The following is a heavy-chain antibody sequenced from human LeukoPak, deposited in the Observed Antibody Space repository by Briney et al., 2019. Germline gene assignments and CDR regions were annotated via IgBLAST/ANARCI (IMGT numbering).Heavy chain of an antibody. D-gene: IGHD2-15*01. Sequence: GESLKISCKGSGYSFTSYWIGWVRQMPGIGLEWMGIIYPGDSDTRYSPSFQGHVTISADKSISTAYLQWSSLKASDTAMYYCARRPPYCSGGSCYYDYWGQGTLVTVSS. V-gene: IGHV5-51*01. CDR1: GYSFTSYW. CDR2: IYPGDSDT. CDR3: ARRPPYCSGGSCYYDY. J-gene: IGHJ4*02.